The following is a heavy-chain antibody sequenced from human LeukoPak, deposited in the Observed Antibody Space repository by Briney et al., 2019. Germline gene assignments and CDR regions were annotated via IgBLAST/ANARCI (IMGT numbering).Heavy chain of an antibody. CDR1: GYTFTSYG. Sequence: AAVKVSCKASGYTFTSYGITWVRLAPGQGLEWMGWISAYNGNTNYAQMFQGRVIMTTDTSTNTAYMELRSLRADDTAMYYCARDPSYDSSGYPNWFDPWGQGTLVTVSS. V-gene: IGHV1-18*01. D-gene: IGHD3-22*01. CDR3: ARDPSYDSSGYPNWFDP. CDR2: ISAYNGNT. J-gene: IGHJ5*02.